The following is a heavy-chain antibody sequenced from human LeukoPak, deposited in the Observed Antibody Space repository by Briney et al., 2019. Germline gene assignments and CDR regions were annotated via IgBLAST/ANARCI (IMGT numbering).Heavy chain of an antibody. CDR3: ARWAPMVSFDY. V-gene: IGHV4-59*01. CDR2: IYYSGST. D-gene: IGHD3-10*01. J-gene: IGHJ4*02. CDR1: GGSISSYY. Sequence: SETLSLTCTVSGGSISSYYWSWIRQPPGKGLEWIGYIYYSGSTNYNPSLKSRVTISVDTSKNQFSLKLSSVTAADTAVYYRARWAPMVSFDYWGQGTLVTVSS.